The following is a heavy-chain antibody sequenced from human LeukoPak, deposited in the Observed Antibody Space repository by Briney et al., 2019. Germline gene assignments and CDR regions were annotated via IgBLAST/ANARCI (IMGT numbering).Heavy chain of an antibody. CDR1: GFTFSSYW. CDR3: ARVGGVVYAFDI. J-gene: IGHJ3*02. CDR2: IKRDGSST. V-gene: IGHV3-74*01. D-gene: IGHD3-16*01. Sequence: GGSLRLSCAASGFTFSSYWMHWVRQGPGKGLVWVSRIKRDGSSTSYADSVKGRFTISRDNAKNTLYLQMNSLRAEDTAVYYCARVGGVVYAFDIWGQGTMVTVSS.